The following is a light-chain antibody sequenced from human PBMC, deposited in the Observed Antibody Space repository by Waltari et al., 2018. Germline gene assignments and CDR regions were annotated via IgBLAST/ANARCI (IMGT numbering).Light chain of an antibody. CDR2: WAS. CDR1: QSVLYSSNNKNY. CDR3: QQYYSTPLT. V-gene: IGKV4-1*01. Sequence: DIVMTQSPDSLAVSLGERATINCKSSQSVLYSSNNKNYLAWYQQKPGQPPKLLIYWASTRESGVPDRFSGSGSGTCFTLTISSLQAEDVAVYYCQQYYSTPLTFGGGTKVEIK. J-gene: IGKJ4*01.